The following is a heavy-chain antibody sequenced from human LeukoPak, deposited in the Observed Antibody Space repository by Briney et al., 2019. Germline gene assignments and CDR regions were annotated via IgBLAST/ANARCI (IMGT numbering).Heavy chain of an antibody. J-gene: IGHJ3*02. V-gene: IGHV1-2*02. CDR3: AREVVPAAMRRSDAFDI. CDR1: GYTFTGYY. CDR2: INRNSGGT. D-gene: IGHD2-2*01. Sequence: ASVKVSCKASGYTFTGYYMHWVRQAPGQGLEWMGWINRNSGGTNYAQKFQGRVTMTRDTSISTAYMELSRLRSDDTAVYYCAREVVPAAMRRSDAFDIWGQGTMVTVSS.